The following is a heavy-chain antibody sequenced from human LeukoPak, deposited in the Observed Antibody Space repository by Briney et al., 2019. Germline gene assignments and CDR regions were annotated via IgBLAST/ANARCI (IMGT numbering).Heavy chain of an antibody. V-gene: IGHV4-30-4*01. D-gene: IGHD3-16*02. CDR3: AREMSMITFGGVIVRAFDI. CDR2: IYYSGST. J-gene: IGHJ3*02. Sequence: SETLSLTCTVSGGSISSGDYYWSWIRQPPGKGLEWIGYIYYSGSTYYNPSLKSRVTISVDTSKNQFSLKLSSVTAADTAVYYCAREMSMITFGGVIVRAFDIWGQGTMVTVSS. CDR1: GGSISSGDYY.